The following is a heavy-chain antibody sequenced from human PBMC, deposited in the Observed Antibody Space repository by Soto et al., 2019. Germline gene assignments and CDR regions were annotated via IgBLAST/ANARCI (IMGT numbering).Heavy chain of an antibody. Sequence: QVRLVQSGPEVKKPGASVRVSCKASGYTFANYGITWVLQTPGQGLEWLGWISGYNINTHYAQKFEDRVTLTTDKSTSTVSMELRSLKSDDTGIYFCARERRWQQLLYWGHGPLATVAP. D-gene: IGHD2-15*01. CDR3: ARERRWQQLLY. CDR1: GYTFANYG. J-gene: IGHJ4*01. CDR2: ISGYNINT. V-gene: IGHV1-18*01.